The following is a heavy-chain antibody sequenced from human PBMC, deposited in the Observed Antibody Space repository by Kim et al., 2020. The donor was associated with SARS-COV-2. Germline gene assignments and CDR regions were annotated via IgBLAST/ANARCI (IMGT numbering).Heavy chain of an antibody. D-gene: IGHD5-18*01. J-gene: IGHJ5*02. Sequence: SETLSLTCAVSGASISSFIWWTWVRQPPGKGLEWIGEIYHTGSTNYNPSLKTRVTISVDKSKNLFSLNLSSVTAADTAVYYCARGPGYTSNTPPNWFDPWGQGSLVPISS. CDR1: GASISSFIW. CDR3: ARGPGYTSNTPPNWFDP. CDR2: IYHTGST. V-gene: IGHV4-4*02.